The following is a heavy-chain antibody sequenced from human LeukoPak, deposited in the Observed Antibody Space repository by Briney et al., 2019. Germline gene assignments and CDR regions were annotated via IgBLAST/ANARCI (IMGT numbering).Heavy chain of an antibody. V-gene: IGHV3-53*01. CDR2: PYSDGNT. J-gene: IGHJ4*02. CDR1: GFTVITND. D-gene: IGHD1-14*01. Sequence: SGGSLRLSCAASGFTVITNDMTWVRQAPGKGLEWVSVPYSDGNTKYADSVQGRFTISRDNSKNTLYLEMNSLSPDDTAVYYCARGVEPRAANTLAYWGQGTLVTVSS. CDR3: ARGVEPRAANTLAY.